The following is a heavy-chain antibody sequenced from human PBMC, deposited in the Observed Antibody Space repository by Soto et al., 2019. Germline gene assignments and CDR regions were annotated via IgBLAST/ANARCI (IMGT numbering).Heavy chain of an antibody. V-gene: IGHV3-33*01. D-gene: IGHD3-22*01. Sequence: GGSLRLSCAASGFTFSSYGMHWVRQAPGKGLEWVAVIWYDGSNKYYADSVKGRFTISRDNSKNTLYLQMNSLRAEDTAVYYCARDSSGYYSPHWYFDLWGRGTLVTVSS. CDR3: ARDSSGYYSPHWYFDL. CDR2: IWYDGSNK. CDR1: GFTFSSYG. J-gene: IGHJ2*01.